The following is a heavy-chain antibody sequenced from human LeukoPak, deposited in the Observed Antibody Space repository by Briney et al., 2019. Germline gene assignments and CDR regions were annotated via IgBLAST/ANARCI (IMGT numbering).Heavy chain of an antibody. J-gene: IGHJ6*03. CDR2: MCYSGST. Sequence: SETLSLTRTVSGGSLRSNYWSWIRQPPGEGLEWIGYMCYSGSTNYNPTLKSRVTMSVDTAKNQFPLKLSSVTAADTAVYYCARGGLSYYYMDGWGKGTTVTVSS. CDR1: GGSLRSNY. CDR3: ARGGLSYYYMDG. V-gene: IGHV4-59*01.